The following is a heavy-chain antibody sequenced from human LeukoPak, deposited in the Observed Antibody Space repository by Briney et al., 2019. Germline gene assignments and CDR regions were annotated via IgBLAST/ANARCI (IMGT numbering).Heavy chain of an antibody. Sequence: SETLSLTCAVYGGSFSGWWSWIRQPPGKGLEWIGEIHHSGGTKYNPSLRSLDTISVDTSKRQISLKMTSVTAADTAIYYCARHNGWAFDIWGQGTVATVSS. CDR3: ARHNGWAFDI. V-gene: IGHV4-34*01. CDR1: GGSFSGW. J-gene: IGHJ3*02. D-gene: IGHD2-15*01. CDR2: IHHSGGT.